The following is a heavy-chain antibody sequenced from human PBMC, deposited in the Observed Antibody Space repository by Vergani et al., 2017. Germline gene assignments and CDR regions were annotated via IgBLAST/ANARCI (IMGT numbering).Heavy chain of an antibody. D-gene: IGHD3-10*01. J-gene: IGHJ3*02. CDR2: INSDGSST. Sequence: VQLVESGGGLVKPGGSLRLSCAASGFTFSSYWMHWVRQAPGKGLVWVSRINSDGSSTSYADSVKGRFTISRDNAKNTLYLQMNSLRAEDTAVYYCARESGTLWFGELVPHDAFDIWGQGTMVTVSS. CDR1: GFTFSSYW. CDR3: ARESGTLWFGELVPHDAFDI. V-gene: IGHV3-74*01.